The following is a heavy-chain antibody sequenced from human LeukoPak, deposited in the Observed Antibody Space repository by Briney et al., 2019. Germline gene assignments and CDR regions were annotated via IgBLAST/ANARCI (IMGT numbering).Heavy chain of an antibody. Sequence: GPSVKVSCKASGGTFSSYAISWVRQAPGQGLEWMGGIIPIFGTANYAQKFQGRVTITADESTSTANMELSSLRSEDTAVYYCARGGGDIVVVPAAYFDYWGQGTLVTVSS. CDR2: IIPIFGTA. J-gene: IGHJ4*02. V-gene: IGHV1-69*01. D-gene: IGHD2-2*01. CDR3: ARGGGDIVVVPAAYFDY. CDR1: GGTFSSYA.